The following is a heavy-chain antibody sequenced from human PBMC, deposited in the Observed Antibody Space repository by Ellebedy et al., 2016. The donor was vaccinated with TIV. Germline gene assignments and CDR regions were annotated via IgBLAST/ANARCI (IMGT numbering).Heavy chain of an antibody. D-gene: IGHD4-17*01. Sequence: PGGSLRLSCAASGFTFNKYAMSWVRQAPGQGLEWVAAISGSGRRIYYGDSVKGRFTISRDTSRSTLYLQMDTLRAEDTAVSHCARFHGDYHPYYFDYWGQGTLVSVSS. CDR2: ISGSGRRI. CDR1: GFTFNKYA. CDR3: ARFHGDYHPYYFDY. V-gene: IGHV3-23*01. J-gene: IGHJ4*02.